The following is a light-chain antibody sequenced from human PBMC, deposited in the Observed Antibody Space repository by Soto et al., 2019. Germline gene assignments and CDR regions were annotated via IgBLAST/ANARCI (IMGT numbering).Light chain of an antibody. V-gene: IGLV3-1*01. CDR1: KLGDKY. CDR2: QDS. CDR3: QAWHSSTYNYV. J-gene: IGLJ1*01. Sequence: SYELTQPPSVSVSPGQTASITCSGDKLGDKYACWYQQKPGQSPVLVIYQDSKRPSGIPERFSGSNSGNTATLTISGTQAMDEADYYCQAWHSSTYNYVFGTGTKLTVL.